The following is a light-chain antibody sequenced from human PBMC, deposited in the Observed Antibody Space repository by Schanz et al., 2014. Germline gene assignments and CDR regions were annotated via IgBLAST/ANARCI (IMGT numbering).Light chain of an antibody. J-gene: IGKJ3*01. CDR2: WAS. CDR3: QQYYTTPLT. Sequence: DIVMTQSPDSLAVSLGERATINCKSSQSLLYSSNKKNYLAWYQQKPGQPPKLLISWASARESGVPDRFSGSGXXXXFTLTISSLQPXXXXXXYCQQYYTTPLTFGPGTKVEI. CDR1: QSLLYSSNKKNY. V-gene: IGKV4-1*01.